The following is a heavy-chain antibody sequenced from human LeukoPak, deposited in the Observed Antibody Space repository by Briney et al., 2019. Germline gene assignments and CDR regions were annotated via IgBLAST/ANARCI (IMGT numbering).Heavy chain of an antibody. J-gene: IGHJ4*02. CDR1: GFTFSSYE. Sequence: GGSLRLSCAASGFTFSSYEMNWVRQAPGKGLEWVSYISSSGSTIYYADSVKGRFTISRDNAKNSLYLQMNSLRAEDTAVYYCARDPSYYDSSGCFDYWGQRTLVTVSS. V-gene: IGHV3-48*03. CDR2: ISSSGSTI. D-gene: IGHD3-22*01. CDR3: ARDPSYYDSSGCFDY.